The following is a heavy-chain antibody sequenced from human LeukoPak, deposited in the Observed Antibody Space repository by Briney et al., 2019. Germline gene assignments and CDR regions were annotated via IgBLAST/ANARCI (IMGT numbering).Heavy chain of an antibody. CDR1: GGSISSYY. CDR2: IYTSGST. J-gene: IGHJ6*03. V-gene: IGHV4-4*07. D-gene: IGHD5-12*01. CDR3: ARDTKFDSGYDLNWGYYYYMDV. Sequence: PSETLSLTCTVSGGSISSYYWSWIRRPAGKGLEWIGRIYTSGSTNYNPSLKSRVTMSVDTSKNQFSLKLSSVTAADTAVYYCARDTKFDSGYDLNWGYYYYMDVWGKGTTVTVSS.